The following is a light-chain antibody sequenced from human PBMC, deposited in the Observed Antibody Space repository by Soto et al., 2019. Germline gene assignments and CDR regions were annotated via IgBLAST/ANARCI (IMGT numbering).Light chain of an antibody. CDR1: QGISNY. V-gene: IGKV1-27*01. CDR2: AAS. CDR3: QKYTSAPVW. Sequence: DIQMTQSPSSLSASVGDRVTITCRASQGISNYLAWYQQKPGKSPKLLIYAASTLHSGVPSRFSGSGSGTDFTLTISCLQPDDVATYYCQKYTSAPVWFGQGTKVEIK. J-gene: IGKJ1*01.